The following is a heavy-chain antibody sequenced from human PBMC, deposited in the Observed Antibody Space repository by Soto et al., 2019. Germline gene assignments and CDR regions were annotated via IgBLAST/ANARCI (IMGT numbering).Heavy chain of an antibody. D-gene: IGHD4-17*01. Sequence: SETLSLTCTVSGGSISSYYWSWIRQPPGKGLEWIGYIYYSGSTNYNPSLKSRVTISVDTSKNQFSLKLSSVTAADTAVYYCARKYGDDAFDIWGQGTMVTVSS. V-gene: IGHV4-59*01. CDR1: GGSISSYY. CDR2: IYYSGST. J-gene: IGHJ3*02. CDR3: ARKYGDDAFDI.